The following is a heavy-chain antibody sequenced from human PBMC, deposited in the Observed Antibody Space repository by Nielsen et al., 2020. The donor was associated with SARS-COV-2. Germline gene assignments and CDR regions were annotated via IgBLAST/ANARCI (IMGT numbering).Heavy chain of an antibody. CDR2: ISYDGSNK. D-gene: IGHD6-19*01. V-gene: IGHV3-30-3*01. Sequence: GESLKIPCAASGFTFSSYAMHWVRQAPGKGLEWVAVISYDGSNKYYADSVKGRFTISRDNSKNTLYLQMNSLRAEDTAVYYCAKGIYIAVAGGMDVWGQGTTVTVSS. J-gene: IGHJ6*02. CDR1: GFTFSSYA. CDR3: AKGIYIAVAGGMDV.